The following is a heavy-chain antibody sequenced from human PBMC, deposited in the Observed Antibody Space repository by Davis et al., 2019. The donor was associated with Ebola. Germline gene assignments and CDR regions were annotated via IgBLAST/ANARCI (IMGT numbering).Heavy chain of an antibody. J-gene: IGHJ4*02. Sequence: GESLKISCSASGFTFSTFGMFWVRQAPGKGLVWVSRINPDGSFTDYADSVKGRFSISRDSTSNTLYLQMNGLRAEDTAVYYCVRTTYGAPEYWGQGTLVTVSS. CDR3: VRTTYGAPEY. D-gene: IGHD4-17*01. CDR1: GFTFSTFG. CDR2: INPDGSFT. V-gene: IGHV3-74*01.